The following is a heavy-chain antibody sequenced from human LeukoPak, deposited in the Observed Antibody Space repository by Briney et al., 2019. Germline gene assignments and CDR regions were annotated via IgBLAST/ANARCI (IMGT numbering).Heavy chain of an antibody. V-gene: IGHV3-48*01. J-gene: IGHJ6*03. CDR1: GFTFSTYS. D-gene: IGHD6-19*01. CDR2: ISSSTSTI. CDR3: ARETAVAGFGPHYMDV. Sequence: GGSLRLSCAVSGFTFSTYSMNWVRQAPGKGLEWVSYISSSTSTIYHADSVKGRFTISRDNAKNSLYLQMNSLRAEDTAVYYCARETAVAGFGPHYMDVWGKGTTVTVSS.